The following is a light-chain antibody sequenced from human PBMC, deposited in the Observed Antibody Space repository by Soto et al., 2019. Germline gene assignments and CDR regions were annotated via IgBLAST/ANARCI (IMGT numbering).Light chain of an antibody. CDR2: GAS. V-gene: IGKV3-15*01. CDR3: QQYNNWPLT. Sequence: IVLTQSPATLSVSPGDRATLSCRASQSVSSDLAWFQQKPGQAPRLLIYGASTRATGIPARFSGGGSGTEFTLTISSLQSEDFAIYFCQQYNNWPLTFGGGAKVEIK. CDR1: QSVSSD. J-gene: IGKJ4*01.